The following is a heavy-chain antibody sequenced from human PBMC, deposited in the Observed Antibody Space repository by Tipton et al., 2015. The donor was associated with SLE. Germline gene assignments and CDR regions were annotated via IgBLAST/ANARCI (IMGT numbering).Heavy chain of an antibody. CDR1: GFTFNTYA. D-gene: IGHD1-14*01. V-gene: IGHV3-23*03. CDR2: IYGASST. CDR3: AKSAVGVTAYYGMDV. J-gene: IGHJ6*02. Sequence: SLRLSCAASGFTFNTYAMTWVRQAPGKGLDWLSVIYGASSTYYADSVKGRFTISRDNSKNTLYLQMNSLRAEDTAVYYCAKSAVGVTAYYGMDVWGQGTTVTVS.